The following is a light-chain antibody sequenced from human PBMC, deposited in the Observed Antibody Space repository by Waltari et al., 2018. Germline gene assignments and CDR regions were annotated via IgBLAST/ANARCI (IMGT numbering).Light chain of an antibody. CDR3: QHRSNWPQLT. J-gene: IGKJ4*01. Sequence: EIVLTQSPATLSLSPGERATTSCRASQSVSNYLDWYQQKPGQAPRLLIYDVSNRATGIPARFSGSGSGTDFTLNISSLEPEDFAVYYCQHRSNWPQLTFGGGTKVEIK. CDR2: DVS. CDR1: QSVSNY. V-gene: IGKV3-11*01.